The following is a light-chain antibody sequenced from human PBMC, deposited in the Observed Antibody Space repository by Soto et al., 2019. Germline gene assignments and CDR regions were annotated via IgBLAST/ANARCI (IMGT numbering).Light chain of an antibody. V-gene: IGLV2-14*01. CDR2: EVN. J-gene: IGLJ1*01. CDR1: STDVGGYNY. CDR3: GSYNSTDTPFV. Sequence: QSVLAQPSSVSGSPGQLITISCTGTSTDVGGYNYVSWYQHHPGKGPKLIIYEVNNRPSGVSDRFSGSKSGNKASLTISNLEAEDESDYYCGSYNSTDTPFVFGTGTKVTVL.